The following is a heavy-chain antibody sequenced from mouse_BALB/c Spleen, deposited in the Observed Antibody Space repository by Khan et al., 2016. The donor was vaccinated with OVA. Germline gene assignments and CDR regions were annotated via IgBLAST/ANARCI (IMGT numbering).Heavy chain of an antibody. CDR2: ISSLAYNF. J-gene: IGHJ3*01. CDR1: GFTFSDYG. Sequence: EVELVESGGGLVQPGGSRKLSCAASGFTFSDYGMAWIRQGPGKGPEWITFISSLAYNFYYADTVTGRFTISRENAKNTLSLEMHRLSAEDSAMYYCASGGTWVFAYGGQVTLVTVSA. V-gene: IGHV5-15*02. D-gene: IGHD1-1*02. CDR3: ASGGTWVFAY.